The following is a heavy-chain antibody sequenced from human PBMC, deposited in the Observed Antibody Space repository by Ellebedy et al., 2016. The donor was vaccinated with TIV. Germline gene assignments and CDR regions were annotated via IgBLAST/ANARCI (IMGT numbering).Heavy chain of an antibody. CDR2: MYHSGST. V-gene: IGHV4-38-2*02. Sequence: SETLSLXXTVSGFSISSIYSTGWIRQPPGKGLEWIGSMYHSGSTNYNPSLKSRVTISLDTYKNQFSLKLSSVTAADTAVYYCARTSRGFEDFEYWGQGTLVTVSS. CDR3: ARTSRGFEDFEY. D-gene: IGHD6-19*01. CDR1: GFSISSIYS. J-gene: IGHJ4*02.